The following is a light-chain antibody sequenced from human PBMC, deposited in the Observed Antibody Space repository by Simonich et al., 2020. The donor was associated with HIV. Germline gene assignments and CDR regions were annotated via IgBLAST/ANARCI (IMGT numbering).Light chain of an antibody. CDR3: QQRSNWPPKFT. J-gene: IGKJ3*01. CDR2: DAS. CDR1: QSVSSY. V-gene: IGKV3-11*01. Sequence: EIVLTQSPATLSLSPGERATLTCRASQSVSSYLAWYQQKPVQAPRLLTYDASNRATGIPARFSGSGSGTDFTLTISSLEPEDFAVYYCQQRSNWPPKFTFGPGTKVDIK.